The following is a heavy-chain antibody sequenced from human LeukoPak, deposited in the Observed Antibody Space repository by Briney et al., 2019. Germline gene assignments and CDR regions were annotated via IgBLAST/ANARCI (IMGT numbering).Heavy chain of an antibody. J-gene: IGHJ4*02. D-gene: IGHD2/OR15-2a*01. V-gene: IGHV1-24*01. CDR3: ATAFCHNPHFDY. Sequence: ASVKVSCKVSGYTLTELSMHWVRQAPGKGLEWMGGFDPEDGETIYAQKFQGRVTMTEDTSTDTAYMELSSLRSEDTAVYYCATAFCHNPHFDYWGQGTLVTVSS. CDR1: GYTLTELS. CDR2: FDPEDGET.